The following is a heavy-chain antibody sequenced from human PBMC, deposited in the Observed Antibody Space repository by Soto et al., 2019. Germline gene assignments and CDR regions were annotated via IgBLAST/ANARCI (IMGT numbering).Heavy chain of an antibody. CDR3: AKSRMPYYASCLGY. J-gene: IGHJ4*02. D-gene: IGHD3-10*01. CDR2: ISYDGSNK. V-gene: IGHV3-30*18. Sequence: GGSLRLSCAASGFTFSSYGMHWVRQAPGKGLEWVALISYDGSNKYYADSVKGRFTISRDNSKNTLYLQMNSLRPEDTAVYYCAKSRMPYYASCLGYWGQGTLVTVSS. CDR1: GFTFSSYG.